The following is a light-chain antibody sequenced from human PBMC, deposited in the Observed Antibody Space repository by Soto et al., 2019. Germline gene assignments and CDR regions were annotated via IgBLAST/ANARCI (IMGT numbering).Light chain of an antibody. CDR3: AAWDAGLNGYV. CDR2: SNN. CDR1: SSNIGSNT. J-gene: IGLJ1*01. V-gene: IGLV1-44*01. Sequence: VLTQPPSASGTPGQRVTISCSGSSSNIGSNTVNWYQQLPGTAPKLLIYSNNQRPSGVPDRFSGSKSGTSASLAISGLQSEEGAVYYCAAWDAGLNGYVFGTGTKVTVL.